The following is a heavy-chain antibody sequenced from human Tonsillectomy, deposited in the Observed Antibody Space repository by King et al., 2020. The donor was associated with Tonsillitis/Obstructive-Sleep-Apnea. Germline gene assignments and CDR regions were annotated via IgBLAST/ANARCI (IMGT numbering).Heavy chain of an antibody. J-gene: IGHJ4*02. V-gene: IGHV1-24*01. D-gene: IGHD2-21*01. CDR2: FDPEHGEI. CDR3: ATTLRRGVVVAVPQWWGAGFDY. CDR1: GYTLTELS. Sequence: QLVQSGAEVKKPGASVKVSCKVSGYTLTELSIHWVRQAPGKGLTWMGGFDPEHGEIIYAQKFQGRVTMTEDTSTDTAYMELSSLRSEDTAVYSCATTLRRGVVVAVPQWWGAGFDYWGQGTLVTVSS.